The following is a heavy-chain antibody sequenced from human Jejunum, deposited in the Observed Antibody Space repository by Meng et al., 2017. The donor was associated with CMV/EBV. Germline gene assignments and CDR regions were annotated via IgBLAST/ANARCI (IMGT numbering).Heavy chain of an antibody. V-gene: IGHV3-7*03. CDR1: GFNFGISW. Sequence: AASGFNFGISWMNWVRQAPGKGPEWLANINQDGSVINYVDSVKGRFTISRDNARNSLYLQMNSLRTEDTAVYYCARDRGFLQFDYWGPGTLVTVSS. CDR2: INQDGSVI. D-gene: IGHD3-10*01. J-gene: IGHJ4*02. CDR3: ARDRGFLQFDY.